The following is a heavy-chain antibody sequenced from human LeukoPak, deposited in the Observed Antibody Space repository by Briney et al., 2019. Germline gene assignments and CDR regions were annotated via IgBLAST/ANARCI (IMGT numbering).Heavy chain of an antibody. J-gene: IGHJ4*02. D-gene: IGHD3-22*01. Sequence: ASVKVSCTASGYTFTSYYMHRVRQAPGQGLEWMGIINPSGGSTSYAQKFQGRVTMTRDTSTSTVYMELSSLRSEDTAVYYCARAGGSGYFSYWGQGTLVTVSS. CDR1: GYTFTSYY. CDR3: ARAGGSGYFSY. CDR2: INPSGGST. V-gene: IGHV1-46*01.